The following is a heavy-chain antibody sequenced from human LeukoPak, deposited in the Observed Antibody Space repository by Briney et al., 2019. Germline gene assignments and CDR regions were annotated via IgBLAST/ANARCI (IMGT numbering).Heavy chain of an antibody. V-gene: IGHV4-39*01. J-gene: IGHJ3*02. CDR1: GGSISSSSYY. Sequence: PSETLSLTCTVSGGSISSSSYYWGWIRQPPGKGLEWIGSIYYSGSTYYNPSLKSRVTISVDTSKNQFSLKLSSVTAADTAVYYCARPPFRGSSWYAGLDAFDIWGQGTMVTVSS. CDR3: ARPPFRGSSWYAGLDAFDI. CDR2: IYYSGST. D-gene: IGHD6-13*01.